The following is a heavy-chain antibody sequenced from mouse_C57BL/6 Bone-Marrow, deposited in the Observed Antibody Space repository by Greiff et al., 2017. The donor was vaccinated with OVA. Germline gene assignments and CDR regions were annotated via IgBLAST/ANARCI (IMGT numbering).Heavy chain of an antibody. V-gene: IGHV1-15*01. D-gene: IGHD1-1*01. Sequence: VQLQQSGAELVRPGALVTLSCKASGYTFTDYEMHWVKQTPVHGLEWIGAIDPETGGTAYNQKFKGKAILTADKSSSTAYMELRSLTSEDSAVYYCTRDGSSYRGYWYFDVWGTGTTVTVSS. CDR2: IDPETGGT. CDR3: TRDGSSYRGYWYFDV. CDR1: GYTFTDYE. J-gene: IGHJ1*03.